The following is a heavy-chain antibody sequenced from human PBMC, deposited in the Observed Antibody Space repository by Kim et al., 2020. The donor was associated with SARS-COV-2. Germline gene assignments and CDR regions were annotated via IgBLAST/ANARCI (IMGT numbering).Heavy chain of an antibody. CDR1: GYTFTSYG. Sequence: ASVKVSCKASGYTFTSYGISWVRQAPGQGLEWMGWISAYNGNTNYAQKLQGRVTMTTDTSTSTAYMELRSLRSDDTAVYYCARGECDYVWGSYRSYNWFDPWGQGTLVTVSS. V-gene: IGHV1-18*01. CDR3: ARGECDYVWGSYRSYNWFDP. J-gene: IGHJ5*02. D-gene: IGHD3-16*02. CDR2: ISAYNGNT.